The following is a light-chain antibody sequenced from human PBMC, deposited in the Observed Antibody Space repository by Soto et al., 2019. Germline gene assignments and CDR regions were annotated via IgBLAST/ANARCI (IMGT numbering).Light chain of an antibody. J-gene: IGKJ1*01. CDR3: QQYNNWPPWT. Sequence: EIVMTQSPATLSVSPGERATLSCRASQSVSSNLAWYQQKPVQAPRLLIYGASTRATGIPARFSGSGSGTECTLTISSPQSEDFEVYYCQQYNNWPPWTFGHGTKVEIK. CDR1: QSVSSN. CDR2: GAS. V-gene: IGKV3-15*01.